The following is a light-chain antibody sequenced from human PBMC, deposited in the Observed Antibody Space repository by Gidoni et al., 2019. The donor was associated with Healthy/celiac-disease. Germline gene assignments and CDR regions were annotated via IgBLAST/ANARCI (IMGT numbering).Light chain of an antibody. CDR2: DAS. Sequence: EIVLTQTPATLSLSPGERATISCRASQSVSSYLAWYQQKPSQAPRLLIYDASNRATSIPARFSGRGSRTDFTLTLSSLEPEDFAVYYCQQRSNWPPLTVGGGTKVEIK. V-gene: IGKV3-11*01. J-gene: IGKJ4*01. CDR1: QSVSSY. CDR3: QQRSNWPPLT.